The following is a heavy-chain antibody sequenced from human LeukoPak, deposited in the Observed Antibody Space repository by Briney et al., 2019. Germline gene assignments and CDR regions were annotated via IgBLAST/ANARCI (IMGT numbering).Heavy chain of an antibody. V-gene: IGHV1-69*01. J-gene: IGHJ6*03. D-gene: IGHD1-1*01. CDR2: IIPIVGTA. CDR1: TRPLPRYA. CDR3: ARDLSTTGLVPHYYYYMDV. Sequence: PSLKPSCNASTRPLPRYAISWVRQAPPHALEWMRAIIPIVGTANSAQKFQGRVTITADESTSTAYMELSSLRSEDTAVYYCARDLSTTGLVPHYYYYMDVWGKGTTVTVSS.